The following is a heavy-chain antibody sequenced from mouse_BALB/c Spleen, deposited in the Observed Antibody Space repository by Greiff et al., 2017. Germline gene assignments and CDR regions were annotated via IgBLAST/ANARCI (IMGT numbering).Heavy chain of an antibody. Sequence: VKLMESGPGLVAPSQSLSITCTVSGFSLTSYGVHWVRQPPGKGLEWLGVIWAGGSTNYNSALMSRLSISKDNSKSQVFLKMNSLQTDDTAMYYCARDRGHYYGRGFAYWGQGTLVTVSA. D-gene: IGHD1-1*01. V-gene: IGHV2-9*02. CDR1: GFSLTSYG. CDR3: ARDRGHYYGRGFAY. CDR2: IWAGGST. J-gene: IGHJ3*01.